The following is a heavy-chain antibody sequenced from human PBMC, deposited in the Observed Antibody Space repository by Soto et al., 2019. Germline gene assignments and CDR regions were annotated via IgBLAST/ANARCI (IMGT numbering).Heavy chain of an antibody. CDR2: LSGSGTTT. J-gene: IGHJ4*02. Sequence: GSLRLSCAASGFTFSSYAMSWVRQAPGKGLEWVSALSGSGTTTYYADSVKGRFTISRDSSKNTLFLQMNSLRAEDTAVYYCAKPAYYYGSGRSNFDYWGQGTLVTVSS. CDR1: GFTFSSYA. CDR3: AKPAYYYGSGRSNFDY. D-gene: IGHD3-10*01. V-gene: IGHV3-23*01.